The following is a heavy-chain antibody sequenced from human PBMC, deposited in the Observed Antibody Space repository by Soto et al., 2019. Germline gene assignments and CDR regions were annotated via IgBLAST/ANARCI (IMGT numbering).Heavy chain of an antibody. V-gene: IGHV4-34*01. J-gene: IGHJ6*02. CDR3: ARTGGMDV. Sequence: QVQLQQWGAGLLKPSETLSLTCAVYGGSFSGYYWSWLRQPPGKGPEWLGEINHSGNTKYTPSLESRVTISVDTSKNQFSLKLNSVSAAETAVYYCARTGGMDVWSQRATVTVSS. CDR2: INHSGNT. CDR1: GGSFSGYY.